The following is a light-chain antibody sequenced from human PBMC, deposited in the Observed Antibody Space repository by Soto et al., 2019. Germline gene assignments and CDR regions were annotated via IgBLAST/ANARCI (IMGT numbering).Light chain of an antibody. Sequence: QSALTQPPSASGSPGQSVTISCTGTSSDVGGYNYVSWYQHQPGKAPKLIIYEVYKRPSGVPDRFSGSKSGNTAALTVSGLQAEDESDYSCSSYVGTNSYVFGTGTKLTVL. J-gene: IGLJ1*01. CDR2: EVY. CDR1: SSDVGGYNY. V-gene: IGLV2-8*01. CDR3: SSYVGTNSYV.